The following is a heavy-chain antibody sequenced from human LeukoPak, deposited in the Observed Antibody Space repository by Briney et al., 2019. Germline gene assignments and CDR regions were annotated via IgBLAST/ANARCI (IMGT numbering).Heavy chain of an antibody. CDR1: GFTFTNYG. CDR3: TRELPPVVNYRFDH. Sequence: GESLKISCTASGFTFTNYGMHWVRQAPGKGLEWVAVIWFDGSNKYYADSVKGRFTISRDNSKNTLYLQMNSLRAEDTAMYYCTRELPPVVNYRFDHWGQGTLVTVSS. D-gene: IGHD1-7*01. J-gene: IGHJ5*02. V-gene: IGHV3-33*08. CDR2: IWFDGSNK.